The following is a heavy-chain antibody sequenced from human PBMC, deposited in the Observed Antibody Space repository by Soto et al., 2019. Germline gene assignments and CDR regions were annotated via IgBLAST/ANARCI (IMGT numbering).Heavy chain of an antibody. CDR3: GRDRPRVTYYGMDV. J-gene: IGHJ6*02. CDR1: GGTFSSYA. V-gene: IGHV1-69*12. Sequence: QVQLVQSGAEVKKPGSSVKVSCKASGGTFSSYAISWVRQAPGQGLEWMGGIIPIFGTANYAQKFQGRVTXXAXEXXSTAYMELSSLRSEDTAVYYCGRDRPRVTYYGMDVWGQGTTVTVSS. CDR2: IIPIFGTA.